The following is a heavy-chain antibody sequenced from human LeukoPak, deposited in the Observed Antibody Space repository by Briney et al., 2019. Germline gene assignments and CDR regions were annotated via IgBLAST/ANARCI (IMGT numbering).Heavy chain of an antibody. J-gene: IGHJ4*02. CDR2: ISAYNGNT. V-gene: IGHV1-18*01. CDR3: ARGSYVWGSYRPEATFDFDY. Sequence: ASVTVSFTSSGYTFTIYGISWVRQAPGQGLEWMGWISAYNGNTNNAHKLHGRVTMTTDTSTSTAYIELRSLRSDVTAVYYCARGSYVWGSYRPEATFDFDYWGQGTLVTVSS. D-gene: IGHD3-16*02. CDR1: GYTFTIYG.